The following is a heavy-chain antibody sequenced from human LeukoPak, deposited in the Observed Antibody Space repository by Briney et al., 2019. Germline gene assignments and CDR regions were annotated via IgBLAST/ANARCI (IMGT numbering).Heavy chain of an antibody. CDR3: TRGCSSTSCYGFDY. Sequence: GGSLRLSCAASGFTFSSYAMSWVRQAPGKGLEWVSAISGSGGSTYYADSVKGRFTISRDNSKNTLYLQMNSLRAEDTAVYYCTRGCSSTSCYGFDYWGQGTLVAVSS. CDR1: GFTFSSYA. D-gene: IGHD2-2*01. CDR2: ISGSGGST. V-gene: IGHV3-23*01. J-gene: IGHJ4*02.